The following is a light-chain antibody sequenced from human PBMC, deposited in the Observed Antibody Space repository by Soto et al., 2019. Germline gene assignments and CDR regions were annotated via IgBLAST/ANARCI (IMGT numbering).Light chain of an antibody. CDR2: GAS. CDR3: QQYGSSPPYT. CDR1: QSFSATY. V-gene: IGKV3-20*01. J-gene: IGKJ2*01. Sequence: EIVLTQSPGTLSLSPGERATLSCRASQSFSATYLAWYQQKPGQAPKFLIYGASNRATGIPDRFRGSGSGTDFTLTIIRLEPEDFAVYYCQQYGSSPPYTFGQGNKLENK.